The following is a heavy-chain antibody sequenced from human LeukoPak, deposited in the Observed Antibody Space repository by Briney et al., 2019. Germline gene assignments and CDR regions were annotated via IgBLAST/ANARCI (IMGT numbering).Heavy chain of an antibody. D-gene: IGHD3-10*01. V-gene: IGHV7-4-1*02. CDR1: GYTFTSYA. J-gene: IGHJ4*02. CDR2: INTNTGNP. CDR3: ARVTSEFGETLFDY. Sequence: ASVKVSCKASGYTFTSYAMNWVRQAPGQGLEWMGWINTNTGNPTYAQGFTGRFVFSLDTSVSTTYLQISSLKAEDTAVYYCARVTSEFGETLFDYWGQGTLVTVSS.